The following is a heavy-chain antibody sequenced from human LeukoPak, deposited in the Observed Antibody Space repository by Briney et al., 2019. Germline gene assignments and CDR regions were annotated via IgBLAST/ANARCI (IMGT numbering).Heavy chain of an antibody. CDR1: GGSFSGYY. CDR2: INHSGST. J-gene: IGHJ4*02. D-gene: IGHD3-22*01. CDR3: ARLNYYDSSGSYFYYFDY. Sequence: SETLSLTCAVYGGSFSGYYWSWIRQPPGKGLEWIGEINHSGSTNYNPSLKSRVTISVDTSKNQFSLKLSSVTAADTAVYYCARLNYYDSSGSYFYYFDYWGQGTLVTVSS. V-gene: IGHV4-34*01.